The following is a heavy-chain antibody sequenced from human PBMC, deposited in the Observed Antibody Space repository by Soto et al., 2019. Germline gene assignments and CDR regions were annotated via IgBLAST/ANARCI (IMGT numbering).Heavy chain of an antibody. D-gene: IGHD6-13*01. V-gene: IGHV3-21*01. CDR1: GFTFSSYS. CDR3: PRELAAPAGTTFLAP. J-gene: IGHJ5*02. CDR2: ISSSSRYI. Sequence: GGSLRLSCAASGFTFSSYSMNWVRQAPGKGLEWVSSISSSSRYIYYADSVKGRFTISRDNPKNSLYLQMTSLRAEDTAVFYFPRELAAPAGTTFLAPWLQGPL.